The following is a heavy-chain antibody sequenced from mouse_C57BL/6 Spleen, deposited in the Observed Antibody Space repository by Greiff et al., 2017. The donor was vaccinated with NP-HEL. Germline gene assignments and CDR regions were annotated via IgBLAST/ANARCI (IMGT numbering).Heavy chain of an antibody. V-gene: IGHV1-69*01. J-gene: IGHJ3*01. Sequence: QVQLKQPGAELVMPGASVKLSCKASGYTFTSYWMHWVKQRPGQGLEWIGEIDPSDSYTNYNQKFKGKSTLTVDKSSSTAYMQLSSLTSEDSAVYYCARRHDYGGAWFAYWGQGTLVTVSA. CDR2: IDPSDSYT. CDR3: ARRHDYGGAWFAY. D-gene: IGHD2-4*01. CDR1: GYTFTSYW.